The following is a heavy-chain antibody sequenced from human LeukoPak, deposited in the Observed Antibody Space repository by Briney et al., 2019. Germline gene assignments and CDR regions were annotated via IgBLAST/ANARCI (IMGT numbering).Heavy chain of an antibody. D-gene: IGHD3-22*01. V-gene: IGHV3-9*01. CDR1: GFTFDDYA. CDR3: ATSGGYSLDC. CDR2: ISWDSGSI. J-gene: IGHJ4*02. Sequence: SGRSLRLSCAASGFTFDDYAMHWVRQAPGKGLEWVSGISWDSGSIDYADSVKGRFTISRDNAKNSLYLQMNSLRTEDTAFAKDATSGGYSLDCWGQGTLVTVSS.